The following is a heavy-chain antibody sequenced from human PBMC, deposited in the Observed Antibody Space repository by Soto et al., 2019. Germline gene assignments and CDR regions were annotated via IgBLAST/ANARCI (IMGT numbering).Heavy chain of an antibody. J-gene: IGHJ4*02. V-gene: IGHV1-46*01. Sequence: ASVKVSCKASGYTFTSYYMHWVRQAPGQGLEWMGIINPSGGSTSYAQKFQGRVTMTIDTSTNTAYMELRSLRSDDTAVYYCARDHSSGTLAYFFDYWGQGTLVTVSS. CDR3: ARDHSSGTLAYFFDY. CDR1: GYTFTSYY. D-gene: IGHD3-22*01. CDR2: INPSGGST.